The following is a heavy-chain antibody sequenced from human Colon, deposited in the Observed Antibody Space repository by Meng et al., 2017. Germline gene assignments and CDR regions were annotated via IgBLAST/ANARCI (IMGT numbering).Heavy chain of an antibody. CDR3: ARTIYSSSVDY. V-gene: IGHV4-38-2*01. CDR2: IDRSGTT. D-gene: IGHD3-22*01. J-gene: IGHJ4*02. CDR1: GYSISTAYY. Sequence: QVQTQEPGPGLVTPSGTLTLPCSVSGYSISTAYYWGWIRQTPGKGLEWIASIDRSGTTYYNPSLESRVTISVDTSKNHFSLRLNSVTAADTAVYFCARTIYSSSVDYWGQGTLVTVSS.